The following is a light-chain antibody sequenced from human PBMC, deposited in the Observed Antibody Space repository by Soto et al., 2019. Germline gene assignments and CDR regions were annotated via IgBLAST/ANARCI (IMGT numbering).Light chain of an antibody. CDR2: AAS. J-gene: IGKJ5*01. CDR1: QAIRKD. Sequence: DIQMAQSPSSLSPLLGDRFPVTAGASQAIRKDLGGYQQKPGRAPKRLIYAASSLQSGVPSRFSGSGSGTVFTLTISSLQPEDFATYYCLQYNSYPHTFGQGTRLEIK. CDR3: LQYNSYPHT. V-gene: IGKV1-17*01.